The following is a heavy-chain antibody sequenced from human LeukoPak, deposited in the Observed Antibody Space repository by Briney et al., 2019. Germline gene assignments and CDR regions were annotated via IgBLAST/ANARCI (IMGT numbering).Heavy chain of an antibody. J-gene: IGHJ3*02. CDR2: ISGSGGST. CDR1: GFTFSSYA. V-gene: IGHV3-23*01. D-gene: IGHD2-2*02. CDR3: ARWDIVVVPAAIGAFDI. Sequence: GGSLRLSCAASGFTFSSYAMSWVRQAPGKGLEWVSAISGSGGSTYYADSVKGRFTISRDNAKNSLYLQMNSLRAEDTAVYYCARWDIVVVPAAIGAFDIWGQGTMVTVSS.